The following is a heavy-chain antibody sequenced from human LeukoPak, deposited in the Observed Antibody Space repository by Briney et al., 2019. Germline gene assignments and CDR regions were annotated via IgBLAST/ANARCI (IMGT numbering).Heavy chain of an antibody. CDR1: GFTFSSYG. Sequence: PGGSLRLSCAASGFTFSSYGMHWVRQAPGQGLEWMGIINPSGGSTSYAQKFQGRVTMTRDTSTSTVYMELSSLRSEDTAVYYRARGTTIFGVPRAFDIWGQGTMVTVSS. CDR2: INPSGGST. J-gene: IGHJ3*02. CDR3: ARGTTIFGVPRAFDI. D-gene: IGHD3-3*01. V-gene: IGHV1-46*01.